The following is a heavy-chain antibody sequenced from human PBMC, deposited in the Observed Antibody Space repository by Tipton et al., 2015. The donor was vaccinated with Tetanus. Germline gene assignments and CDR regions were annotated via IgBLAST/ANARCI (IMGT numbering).Heavy chain of an antibody. J-gene: IGHJ4*02. CDR3: ARDPHTIRTGNHRGFDY. V-gene: IGHV3-21*04. D-gene: IGHD3-10*01. Sequence: SLRLSCTVSGFSFSNYRMNWVRQATGKGLEWVSSISSTSSYIYYADSVKGRFTISRDNGKNLLYLEMNSLRVEDTAVYYCARDPHTIRTGNHRGFDYWGQGTLVTVSS. CDR1: GFSFSNYR. CDR2: ISSTSSYI.